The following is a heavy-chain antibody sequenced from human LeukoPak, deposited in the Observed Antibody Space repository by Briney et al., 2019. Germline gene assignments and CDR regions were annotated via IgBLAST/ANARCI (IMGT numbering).Heavy chain of an antibody. D-gene: IGHD7-27*01. CDR2: INQDGSEK. V-gene: IGHV3-7*03. CDR1: GFTFSSYW. Sequence: GGSLRLSCAASGFTFSSYWMSWVRQVPGNGLEWVANINQDGSEKNYVGSVKGRFTISRDNAKNSLYLQMKSLRAEDTAVYYCARDDNWGSDSWGQGTLVTVSS. J-gene: IGHJ4*02. CDR3: ARDDNWGSDS.